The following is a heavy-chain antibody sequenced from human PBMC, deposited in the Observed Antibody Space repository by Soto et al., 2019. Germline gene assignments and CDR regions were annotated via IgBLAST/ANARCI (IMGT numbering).Heavy chain of an antibody. J-gene: IGHJ4*02. CDR2: INGGNGNT. Sequence: ASVKVSCKASGYTFTSYGISWVRQAPGQGLEWMGWINGGNGNTYYSEHFQGRVTLTRDTSAGTVYMQLSSLTSEDTAVYYCARDDFGFSGSHYIDYFNYWGQGALVTVS. CDR3: ARDDFGFSGSHYIDYFNY. V-gene: IGHV1-18*01. CDR1: GYTFTSYG. D-gene: IGHD1-26*01.